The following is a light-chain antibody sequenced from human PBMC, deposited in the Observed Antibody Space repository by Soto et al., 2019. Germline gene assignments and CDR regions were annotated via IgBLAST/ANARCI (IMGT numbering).Light chain of an antibody. CDR1: SSNIGSNY. Sequence: QSVLTQPPSASGTPGQRVTISCSGSSSNIGSNYVYWYQQLPGTAPKLLIYRNNQRPSGVPDRFSDSKSGTSASLAISGLRSEDEADYYCAAWDDSLSGYVLGTGTKVPVL. V-gene: IGLV1-47*01. J-gene: IGLJ1*01. CDR2: RNN. CDR3: AAWDDSLSGYV.